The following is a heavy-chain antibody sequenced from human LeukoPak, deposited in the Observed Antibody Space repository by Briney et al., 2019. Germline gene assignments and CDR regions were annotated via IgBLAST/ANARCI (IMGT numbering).Heavy chain of an antibody. Sequence: GGSLRLSCAASGFTFSSYSMNWVRQAPGKGLEWVSSISSSSSYIYYADSVKGRFTISRDNAKNSLYLQMNSLRAEDTAVYYCARQGLLWFGEHDAFDIWGQGTMVTVSS. V-gene: IGHV3-21*01. J-gene: IGHJ3*02. CDR2: ISSSSSYI. CDR3: ARQGLLWFGEHDAFDI. D-gene: IGHD3-10*01. CDR1: GFTFSSYS.